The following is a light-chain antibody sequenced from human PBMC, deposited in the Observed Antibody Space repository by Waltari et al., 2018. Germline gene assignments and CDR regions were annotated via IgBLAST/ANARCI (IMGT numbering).Light chain of an antibody. CDR2: DAS. V-gene: IGKV1-5*01. J-gene: IGKJ1*01. CDR1: QSISSW. Sequence: DIQMTQSPSTLSASVGDRVTITCRASQSISSWLAWYQQKPGKAPNLLVYDASSLERGVPSRFSGSGSGTEFTLTISSLQPDDFATYYCQQYNSYSWTFGQGTKVEIK. CDR3: QQYNSYSWT.